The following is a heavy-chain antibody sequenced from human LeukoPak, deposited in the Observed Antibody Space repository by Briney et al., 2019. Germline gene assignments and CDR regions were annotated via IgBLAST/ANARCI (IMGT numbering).Heavy chain of an antibody. CDR3: ARVLSNWNYHDY. CDR2: INPNSGGT. V-gene: IGHV1-2*02. D-gene: IGHD1-1*01. CDR1: GYTFTGHY. Sequence: ASVKVSCKASGYTFTGHYMHWVRQAPGQGLEWMGWINPNSGGTNYAQKFQGRVTMARDTSISTAYMELSRLRSDDTAVYYCARVLSNWNYHDYWGQGTLVTVSS. J-gene: IGHJ4*02.